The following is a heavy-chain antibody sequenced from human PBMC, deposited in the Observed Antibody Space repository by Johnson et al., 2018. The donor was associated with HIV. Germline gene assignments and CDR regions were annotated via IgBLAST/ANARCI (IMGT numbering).Heavy chain of an antibody. V-gene: IGHV3-20*04. J-gene: IGHJ3*02. CDR1: GFNVSTNN. D-gene: IGHD3-10*01. Sequence: VQLVESGGGLIQPGGSLGLSCAASGFNVSTNNMNWVRQAPGKGLEWVSGINWNGGSTGYADSVKGRFTISRDNAKNSLYLQMNSLRPEDTAVYYCARDPGSITLIRGDAFDIWGQGTVVIVSS. CDR2: INWNGGST. CDR3: ARDPGSITLIRGDAFDI.